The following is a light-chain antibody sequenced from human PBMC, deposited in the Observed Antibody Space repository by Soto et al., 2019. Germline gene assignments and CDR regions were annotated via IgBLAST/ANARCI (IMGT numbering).Light chain of an antibody. V-gene: IGKV3-20*01. CDR2: GAS. Sequence: EIVLTQSPGTLSLSPGERATLSCRASQSGSSSYLAWYQQKPGQAPRLLIYGASSRATGIPDRFSGSGSGTDFTLTISRLEPEDFAVYYCQQYGSSLGVTFGGGTKVEIK. CDR3: QQYGSSLGVT. J-gene: IGKJ4*01. CDR1: QSGSSSY.